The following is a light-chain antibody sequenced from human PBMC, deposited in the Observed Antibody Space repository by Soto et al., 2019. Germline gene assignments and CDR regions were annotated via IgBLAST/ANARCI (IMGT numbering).Light chain of an antibody. V-gene: IGLV7-46*01. CDR2: DTT. J-gene: IGLJ2*01. CDR1: TGAVTSGHY. CDR3: LLSYSGDVV. Sequence: QAVVTQEPSLTVSPGGTVTLTCGSNTGAVTSGHYPYWFQQKPGQAPRTLIYDTTNKHSWTPARFSGSLVGGKAALTLSGAQPEDEAEYYCLLSYSGDVVFGGGTQLTVL.